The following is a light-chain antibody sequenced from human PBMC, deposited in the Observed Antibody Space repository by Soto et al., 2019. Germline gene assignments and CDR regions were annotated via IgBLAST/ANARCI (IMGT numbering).Light chain of an antibody. CDR2: WAS. Sequence: DIVLTQSPDSLAVSLGERATINCKSSQSVLYSATNKNYLAWYQQKPGQPPRLLFYWASTRESGVPDRFSGSGSGTDFTLTTSSLQAEDVAVYYCHQYYYISWTFGQGTKVEIK. J-gene: IGKJ1*01. CDR3: HQYYYISWT. V-gene: IGKV4-1*01. CDR1: QSVLYSATNKNY.